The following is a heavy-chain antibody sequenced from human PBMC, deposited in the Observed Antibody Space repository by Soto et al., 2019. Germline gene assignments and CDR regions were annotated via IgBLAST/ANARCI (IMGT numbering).Heavy chain of an antibody. CDR3: ARAYTTRGCILQLYGMDV. D-gene: IGHD2-2*01. CDR1: GGSFSGYY. Sequence: SSETLSLTCAVFGGSFSGYYWNWIRQPPGKGLEWIGEINHSGSTNYNPYLKSRVNISVDTSKNQFSLKLSSVTAADTAVYYFARAYTTRGCILQLYGMDVWGQGTTVTVSS. J-gene: IGHJ6*02. V-gene: IGHV4-34*01. CDR2: INHSGST.